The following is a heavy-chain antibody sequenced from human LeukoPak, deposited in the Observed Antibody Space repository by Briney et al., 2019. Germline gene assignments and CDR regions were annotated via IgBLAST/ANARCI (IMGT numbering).Heavy chain of an antibody. V-gene: IGHV4-4*02. Sequence: NPSETLSLTCAVSGGSISSSNWWSWVRQPPGKGLEWIGEIYHSGSTNYNPSLKSRVTISVDKSKNQFSLKLSSVTAADTAVYYCARDSGTTGEVKFDPWGQGTLVTFSS. CDR3: ARDSGTTGEVKFDP. D-gene: IGHD3-10*01. J-gene: IGHJ5*02. CDR2: IYHSGST. CDR1: GGSISSSNW.